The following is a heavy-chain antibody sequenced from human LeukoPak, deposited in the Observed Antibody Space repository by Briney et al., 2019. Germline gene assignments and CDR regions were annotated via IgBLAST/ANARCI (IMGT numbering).Heavy chain of an antibody. D-gene: IGHD3-22*01. CDR3: ARGFDYYDSSGYAFFAY. V-gene: IGHV3-7*01. J-gene: IGHJ4*02. Sequence: GGSLRPSGAAPGFTLSSNWMSWACQAPGKGLDWVPNIKQDVSEKYYVDSVKGRFTISRDNAKESLYLQMNSLRGEDTAVYYCARGFDYYDSSGYAFFAYWGQGTLVTVSS. CDR1: GFTLSSNW. CDR2: IKQDVSEK.